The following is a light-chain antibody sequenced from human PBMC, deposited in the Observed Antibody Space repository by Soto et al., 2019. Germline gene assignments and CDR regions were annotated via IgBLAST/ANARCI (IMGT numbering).Light chain of an antibody. Sequence: EIVMTQSPATLSVSPGERATLSCRASQSVGSNLAWYQQKPGQAPRLLIYGASTRATGIPARFSGSGSGTEFTLTISSLQSEDFAVYYCQQYNNWWTFGQGTEVEIK. V-gene: IGKV3-15*01. CDR1: QSVGSN. J-gene: IGKJ1*01. CDR3: QQYNNWWT. CDR2: GAS.